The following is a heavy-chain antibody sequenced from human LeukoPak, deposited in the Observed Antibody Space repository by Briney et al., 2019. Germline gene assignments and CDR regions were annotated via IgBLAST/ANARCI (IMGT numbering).Heavy chain of an antibody. CDR1: GFTFSSYW. Sequence: GGYLRLSCAASGFTFSSYWMSWVRQAPGKGLEWVANIKQDGSEKYYVDSVKGRFTISRDNAENSLFLQMNSLRAEETAVYYCARGEYYYDGGYWGRGTLVTVSS. J-gene: IGHJ4*02. V-gene: IGHV3-7*04. CDR2: IKQDGSEK. CDR3: ARGEYYYDGGY. D-gene: IGHD3-22*01.